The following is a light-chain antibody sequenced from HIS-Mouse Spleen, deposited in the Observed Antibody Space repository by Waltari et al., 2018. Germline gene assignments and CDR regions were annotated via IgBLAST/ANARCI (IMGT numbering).Light chain of an antibody. J-gene: IGLJ2*01. Sequence: SYELTQPPSVSVSPGQTARITCSGDALPKKYAYWYQQNSGQAPVLVIYEDSKRPSGIPGRFSGSRSGTMATLTISGAQVEDEADYYCYSTDSSGNHRVFGGGTKLTVL. CDR3: YSTDSSGNHRV. CDR1: ALPKKY. V-gene: IGLV3-10*01. CDR2: EDS.